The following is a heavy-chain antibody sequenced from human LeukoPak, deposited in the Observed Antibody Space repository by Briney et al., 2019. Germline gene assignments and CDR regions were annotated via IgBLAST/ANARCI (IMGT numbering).Heavy chain of an antibody. CDR1: GGXISSSSAY. J-gene: IGHJ4*02. CDR2: IYYSKNT. CDR3: VSPRGFSYGYFDC. D-gene: IGHD5-18*01. Sequence: SETLSLTCTVSGGXISSSSAYWGWIRQPPGKGLEWIGSIYYSKNTYYNPSLKSRVTISADTSKNQFSLTLGSVSATDTAVYYCVSPRGFSYGYFDCWGQGTLVTVSS. V-gene: IGHV4-39*01.